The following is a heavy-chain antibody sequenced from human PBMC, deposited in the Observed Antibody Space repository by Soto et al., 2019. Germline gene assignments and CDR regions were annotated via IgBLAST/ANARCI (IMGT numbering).Heavy chain of an antibody. V-gene: IGHV4-30-2*01. Sequence: SETLSLTCAVSGGSISSGGYSWSWIRQPPGKGLEWIGYIYHSGSTYYNPSLKSRVTISVDRSKNQFSLKLSSVTAADTAVYYCARRILEVRGSCYFFDPWGQGTLVTVSS. CDR3: ARRILEVRGSCYFFDP. CDR2: IYHSGST. CDR1: GGSISSGGYS. D-gene: IGHD2-15*01. J-gene: IGHJ5*02.